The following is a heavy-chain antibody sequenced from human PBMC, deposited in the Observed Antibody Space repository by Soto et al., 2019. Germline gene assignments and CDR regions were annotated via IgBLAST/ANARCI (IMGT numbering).Heavy chain of an antibody. Sequence: PGGSLRLSCAASGFTFSSYAMSWVRQAPGKGLEWVSAISGSGGSTYYADSVKGRFTISRDNSKNTLYLQMNSLRAEDTAVYYCAKVGEMATIEDYFDYWGQGTLVTVSS. J-gene: IGHJ4*02. V-gene: IGHV3-23*01. D-gene: IGHD5-12*01. CDR1: GFTFSSYA. CDR2: ISGSGGST. CDR3: AKVGEMATIEDYFDY.